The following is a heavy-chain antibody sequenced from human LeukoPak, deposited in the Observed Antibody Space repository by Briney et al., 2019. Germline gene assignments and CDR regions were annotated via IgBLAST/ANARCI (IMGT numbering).Heavy chain of an antibody. CDR1: CSSITISTW. V-gene: IGHV4-4*02. CDR2: VFYREST. J-gene: IGHJ4*02. Sequence: PADTLSLTCALACSSITISTWWTWGRQAPGKGLEWIGEVFYRESTNSKPSLNSSLTMSVNESKHEFTLKLASETAADKAIYYCASGGIVSRYLSHWGQGTLVTV. D-gene: IGHD2/OR15-2a*01. CDR3: ASGGIVSRYLSH.